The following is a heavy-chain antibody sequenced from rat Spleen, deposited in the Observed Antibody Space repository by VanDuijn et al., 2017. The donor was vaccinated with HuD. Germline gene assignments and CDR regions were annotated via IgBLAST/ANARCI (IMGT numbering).Heavy chain of an antibody. CDR2: ITPGGGNT. CDR3: TTYGGLRNWFAY. Sequence: EVQLVESGGGLVQPGRSLKLSCAALGFTFSNYYMAWVRQAPTKGLEWVASITPGGGNTYYRDSVKGRFTISRDNAKSTLHLQMDSLRSEDTATYYCTTYGGLRNWFAYWGQGTLVTVSS. CDR1: GFTFSNYY. J-gene: IGHJ3*01. D-gene: IGHD4-1*01. V-gene: IGHV5-27*01.